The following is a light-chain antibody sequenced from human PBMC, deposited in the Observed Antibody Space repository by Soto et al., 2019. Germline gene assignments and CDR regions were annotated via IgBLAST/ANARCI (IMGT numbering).Light chain of an antibody. Sequence: EIVMTQSPATLSVSPGERATLSCRASQSVSSNLAWYQQKPGQAPRLLIYGASTRATGIPARFSGSGSGTAFTLTISSLQSEDFEVCYCQQYNNWLLTVGGGTKVEIK. CDR1: QSVSSN. V-gene: IGKV3-15*01. J-gene: IGKJ4*01. CDR2: GAS. CDR3: QQYNNWLLT.